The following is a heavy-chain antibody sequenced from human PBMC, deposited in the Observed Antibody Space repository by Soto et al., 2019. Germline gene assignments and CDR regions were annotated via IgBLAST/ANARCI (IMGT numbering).Heavy chain of an antibody. V-gene: IGHV3-48*02. D-gene: IGHD3-10*02. CDR1: GFTISECS. CDR2: ITIRTGNV. CDR3: VRDRDLYRDMFHADL. J-gene: IGHJ4*01. Sequence: PGGSLRLSCEACGFTISECSMSWVRQAPGKGLEWLAYITIRTGNVLYADSVRGRFTISADNAENSVILQMNSLRDEDSAVYFCVRDRDLYRDMFHADLWGQGTLVTVSS.